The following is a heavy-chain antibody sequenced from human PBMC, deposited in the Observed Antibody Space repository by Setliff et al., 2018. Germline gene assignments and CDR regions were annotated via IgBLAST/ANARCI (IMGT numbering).Heavy chain of an antibody. CDR2: IYSSGST. CDR3: ARSPSSGAYWNPRPFYSDY. V-gene: IGHV4-59*08. Sequence: SETLSLTCNVSGGSISGYYWSWIRQPPGKGLEWIGNIYSSGSTTYNPSLKSRVTISPDTSKNHFSLKVNSVTAADTALYYCARSPSSGAYWNPRPFYSDYWGQGTLVTVSS. CDR1: GGSISGYY. J-gene: IGHJ4*02. D-gene: IGHD1-26*01.